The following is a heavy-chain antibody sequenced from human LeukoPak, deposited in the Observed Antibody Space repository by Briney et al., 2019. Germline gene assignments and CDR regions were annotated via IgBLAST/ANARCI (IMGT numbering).Heavy chain of an antibody. J-gene: IGHJ5*02. CDR3: AREEGRITPFDP. D-gene: IGHD4-23*01. CDR1: GGTFSSYA. V-gene: IGHV1-69*04. CDR2: IIPIFGIA. Sequence: SVKVSCKASGGTFSSYAISWVRQAPGQGLEWMGRIIPIFGIANYAQKFQGRVTITADKSTSTAYMELSSVRSEDTAVYYCAREEGRITPFDPWGQGTLVTVSS.